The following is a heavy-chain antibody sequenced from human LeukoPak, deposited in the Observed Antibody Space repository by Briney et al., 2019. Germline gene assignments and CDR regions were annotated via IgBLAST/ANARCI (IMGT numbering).Heavy chain of an antibody. CDR2: IYYSGST. CDR3: ARRGWELLDY. CDR1: GGSISSSSYY. Sequence: SETLSLTCTVSGGSISSSSYYWGWNRQPPGKGLEWIGSIYYSGSTYYNPSLKSRVTISVDTSKNQFSLKLSSVTAADTAVYYCARRGWELLDYWGQGTLVTVSS. V-gene: IGHV4-39*01. D-gene: IGHD1-26*01. J-gene: IGHJ4*02.